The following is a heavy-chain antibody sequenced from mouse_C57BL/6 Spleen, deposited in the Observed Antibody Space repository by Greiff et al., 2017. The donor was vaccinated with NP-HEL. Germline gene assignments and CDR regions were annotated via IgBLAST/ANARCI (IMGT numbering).Heavy chain of an antibody. CDR1: GFNIKDDY. J-gene: IGHJ4*01. Sequence: EVQLQQSGAELVRPGASVKLSCTASGFNIKDDYMHWVKQRPEQGLEWIGWIDPENGDTEYASKFQGKATITAETYSNTAYLQLSSLTSEDTAVYYCTTMDYAMDYWGQGTSVTVSS. CDR3: TTMDYAMDY. CDR2: IDPENGDT. V-gene: IGHV14-4*01.